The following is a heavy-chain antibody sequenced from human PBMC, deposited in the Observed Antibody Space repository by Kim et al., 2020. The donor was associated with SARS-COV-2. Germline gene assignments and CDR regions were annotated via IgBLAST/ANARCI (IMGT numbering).Heavy chain of an antibody. CDR2: ITPFNGNT. CDR3: VISSEVGARGYFDY. Sequence: SVKVSCKASGYTFTYRYLHWVRQAPRQALEWMGWITPFNGNTNYAQKFQDRVTITRDRSMSTAYMELSSLRSEDTAMYYCVISSEVGARGYFDYLGQGT. D-gene: IGHD1-26*01. J-gene: IGHJ4*02. CDR1: GYTFTYRY. V-gene: IGHV1-45*03.